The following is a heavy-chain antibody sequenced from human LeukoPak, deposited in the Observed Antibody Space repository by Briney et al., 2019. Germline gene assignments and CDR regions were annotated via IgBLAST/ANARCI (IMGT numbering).Heavy chain of an antibody. V-gene: IGHV3-21*04. J-gene: IGHJ4*02. Sequence: GGSLRLSCAASGFTFSRYSMNWVRQAPGKGLEWVSSISGSSSYIYYADSVKGRFTISRHNAKNSLYLQMNSLRAEDTAVYYCAREPYYDSSGYCLDYWGQGTLVTVSS. CDR3: AREPYYDSSGYCLDY. D-gene: IGHD3-22*01. CDR2: ISGSSSYI. CDR1: GFTFSRYS.